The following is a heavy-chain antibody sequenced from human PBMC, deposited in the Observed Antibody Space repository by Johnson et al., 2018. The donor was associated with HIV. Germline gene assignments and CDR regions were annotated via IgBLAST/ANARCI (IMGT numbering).Heavy chain of an antibody. CDR3: TTARTYF. CDR1: GFSFTNAW. Sequence: VQLVESGGGLVKPGGSLRVSCVAAGFSFTNAWMTWVRQAPGKGLEWVGRIKSKTDGGTTDYAAPVKGRITISRDDSKNTLYLQMNSLKTEDTAVYYCTTARTYFWGQGTMVTVSS. V-gene: IGHV3-15*01. CDR2: IKSKTDGGTT. J-gene: IGHJ3*01. D-gene: IGHD2-8*01.